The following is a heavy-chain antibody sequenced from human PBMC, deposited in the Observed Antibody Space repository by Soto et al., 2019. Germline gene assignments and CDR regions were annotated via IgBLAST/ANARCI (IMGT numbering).Heavy chain of an antibody. D-gene: IGHD4-17*01. CDR3: ARVLYYGDYRPYYYYYYGMDV. CDR1: GYTFTGYY. Sequence: ASVKVSCKASGYTFTGYYMHWVRQAPGQGLEWMGWINPNSGGTNYAQKFQGWVTMTRDTSISTAYMELSRLRSDDTAVYYCARVLYYGDYRPYYYYYYGMDVWGQGTTVTVSS. J-gene: IGHJ6*02. CDR2: INPNSGGT. V-gene: IGHV1-2*04.